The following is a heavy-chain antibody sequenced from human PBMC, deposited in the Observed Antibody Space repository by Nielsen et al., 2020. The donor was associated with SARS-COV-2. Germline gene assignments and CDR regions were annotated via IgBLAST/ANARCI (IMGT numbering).Heavy chain of an antibody. Sequence: GESLKISCAASGFSFSSYAITWVRQAPGKGLEWVSAITGSGGDTYYADSVKGRFTISRDNSKNTLYLQMNSLRAEDTAVYYCANPYYYYGMDVWGQGTTVTVSS. CDR3: ANPYYYYGMDV. J-gene: IGHJ6*02. CDR2: ITGSGGDT. CDR1: GFSFSSYA. V-gene: IGHV3-23*01.